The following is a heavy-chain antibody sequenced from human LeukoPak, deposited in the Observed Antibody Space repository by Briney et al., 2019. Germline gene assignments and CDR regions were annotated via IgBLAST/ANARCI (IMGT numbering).Heavy chain of an antibody. Sequence: SETLSLTCTVSGGSISSYYWSWIRQPAGKGLEWIGRIYTSGSTNYNPSLKSRVTMSVDTSKNQFSLKLSSVTAADTAVYYCARDSDGGWLRFPDYYGMDVWGQGTTVTVSS. CDR1: GGSISSYY. CDR3: ARDSDGGWLRFPDYYGMDV. J-gene: IGHJ6*02. D-gene: IGHD5-12*01. V-gene: IGHV4-4*07. CDR2: IYTSGST.